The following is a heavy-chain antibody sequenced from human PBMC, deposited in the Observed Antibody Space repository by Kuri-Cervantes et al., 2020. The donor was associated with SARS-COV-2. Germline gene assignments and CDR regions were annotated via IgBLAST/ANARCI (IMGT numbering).Heavy chain of an antibody. V-gene: IGHV3-33*06. CDR3: TKDLAGLGMTH. CDR2: MWSGGSNK. CDR1: GFTFSSYW. J-gene: IGHJ4*02. D-gene: IGHD7-27*01. Sequence: GGSLRPSCAASGFTFSSYWMSWVRQAPGKGLEWVAAMWSGGSNKYYADSVKGRFTISRDNSNNTLYLQMNILRSEDTAVYYCTKDLAGLGMTHWGQGTLVTVSS.